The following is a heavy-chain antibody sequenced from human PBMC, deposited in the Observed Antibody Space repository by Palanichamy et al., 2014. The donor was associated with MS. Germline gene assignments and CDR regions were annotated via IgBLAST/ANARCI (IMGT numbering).Heavy chain of an antibody. D-gene: IGHD1-26*01. J-gene: IGHJ4*02. CDR3: SSQWEILLDS. V-gene: IGHV3-73*01. CDR2: IRSKVNSYAT. Sequence: EVQLVESGGGLVQPGGSLKLSCAASGFTLSDSAMHWVRQASGKGLEWVGRIRSKVNSYATVDAASVKGRFTISRDDSRNTACLQMNSLKTEDTAVYYCSSQWEILLDSWGQGTLVTVSS. CDR1: GFTLSDSA.